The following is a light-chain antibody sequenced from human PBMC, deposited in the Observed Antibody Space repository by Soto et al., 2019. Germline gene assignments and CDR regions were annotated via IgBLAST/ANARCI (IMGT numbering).Light chain of an antibody. CDR2: EES. CDR1: QAITNN. J-gene: IGKJ4*01. V-gene: IGKV1-9*01. Sequence: DIHLTQSPSSLSASVGDRVTITCRASQAITNNLAWYQQKPGNPPKLLIYEESTLQSGVPSRFSGRKVGTQFILTIDSLQPEDFATYYCQQGKSYPRTFGGGTKVEIK. CDR3: QQGKSYPRT.